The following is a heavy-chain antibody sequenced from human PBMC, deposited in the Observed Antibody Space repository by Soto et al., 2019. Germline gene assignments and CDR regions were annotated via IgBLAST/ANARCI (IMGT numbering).Heavy chain of an antibody. CDR1: GYTFTSYG. V-gene: IGHV1-18*04. J-gene: IGHJ4*02. Sequence: QVQLVQSGAEVKKPGASVQVSCKTSGYTFTSYGISWVRQAPGQGLEWMGWISGYSGNTNYAQMLQGRVTMTTETSTSTAYMELRSLRSDDTAVYYCARVPLGTWYAHLLYWGQGTLVTVSS. CDR3: ARVPLGTWYAHLLY. CDR2: ISGYSGNT. D-gene: IGHD6-13*01.